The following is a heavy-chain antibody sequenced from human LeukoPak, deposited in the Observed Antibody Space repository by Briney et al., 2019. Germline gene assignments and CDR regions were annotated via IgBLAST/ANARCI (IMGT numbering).Heavy chain of an antibody. CDR1: GYTFTSYD. D-gene: IGHD2-2*02. CDR2: MNPNSGNT. CDR3: ASIRYCSSTSCYRSHYYYMDV. J-gene: IGHJ6*03. Sequence: ASVKVSCKASGYTFTSYDIDWVRQATGQGLEWMGWMNPNSGNTGYAQKFQGRVTMTRNTSISTAYMELSSLRSEDTAVYYCASIRYCSSTSCYRSHYYYMDVWGKGTTVTVSS. V-gene: IGHV1-8*01.